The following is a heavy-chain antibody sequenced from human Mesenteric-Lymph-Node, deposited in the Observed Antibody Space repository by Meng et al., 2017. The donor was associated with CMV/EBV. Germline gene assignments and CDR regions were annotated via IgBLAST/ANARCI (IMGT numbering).Heavy chain of an antibody. Sequence: ASVKVSCKASGYTFTSYDINWVRQATGQGLEWMGWMNPNSGNTGYAQKFQGRVTMTRNTSISTAYMELSSLRSEDTAVYYCARGVKSRSIFGVVIQWCDPWGQGTLVTVSS. CDR3: ARGVKSRSIFGVVIQWCDP. CDR2: MNPNSGNT. V-gene: IGHV1-8*01. CDR1: GYTFTSYD. D-gene: IGHD3-3*01. J-gene: IGHJ5*02.